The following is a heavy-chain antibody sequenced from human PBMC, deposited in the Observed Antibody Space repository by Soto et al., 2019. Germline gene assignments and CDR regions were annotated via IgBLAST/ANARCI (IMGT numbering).Heavy chain of an antibody. J-gene: IGHJ5*02. CDR3: ARDYSVSGSYAPWFDP. CDR2: IYVNDNS. V-gene: IGHV3-66*01. D-gene: IGHD3-10*01. Sequence: GGSLRLSCAVSRLTVTNNYMTWVRQAPGKGLEWVSVIYVNDNSYYAESVKGRFTISRDSSKNTVYLQMNSLRVDDTAVYYCARDYSVSGSYAPWFDPWGQGTLVTVSP. CDR1: RLTVTNNY.